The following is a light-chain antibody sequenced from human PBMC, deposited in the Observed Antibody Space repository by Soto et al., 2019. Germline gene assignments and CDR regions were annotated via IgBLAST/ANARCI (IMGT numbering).Light chain of an antibody. Sequence: DIQLTQSPSSVSASVGDRVTITCRASQGISSWLAWYQQKLGKAHNXLIYDASTLQSGVPSRFSGSGSGTDVTITISSLQPEDCETYYGQQANSFPLTFGGGTKVDIK. CDR2: DAS. V-gene: IGKV1D-12*01. CDR3: QQANSFPLT. J-gene: IGKJ4*01. CDR1: QGISSW.